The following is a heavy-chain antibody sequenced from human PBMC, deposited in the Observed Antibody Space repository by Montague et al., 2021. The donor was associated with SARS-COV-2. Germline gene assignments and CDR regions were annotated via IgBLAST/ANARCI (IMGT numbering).Heavy chain of an antibody. CDR1: GGSINSFY. CDR2: IHHSGST. D-gene: IGHD3-22*01. V-gene: IGHV4-59*08. Sequence: SETLSLTCTVSGGSINSFYWSWVRQSPGKRMEWIGYIHHSGSTKYNPSLQSRVTMSLDTSRNQLSLKVTSVTAADTAVYYCARYYERSLDVWGQGTTVTVSS. J-gene: IGHJ6*02. CDR3: ARYYERSLDV.